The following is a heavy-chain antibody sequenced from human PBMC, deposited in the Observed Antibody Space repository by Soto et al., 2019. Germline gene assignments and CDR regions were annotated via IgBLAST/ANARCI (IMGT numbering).Heavy chain of an antibody. CDR1: GYTFASYA. CDR3: ARERPTEATFSFDY. CDR2: INVGNANT. V-gene: IGHV1-3*01. J-gene: IGHJ4*02. D-gene: IGHD4-17*01. Sequence: ASVKVSCKASGYTFASYAIHWVRQAPGQRLEWMGWINVGNANTRYSQNFQDRVTITRDISASTAYMEVSSLRSEDTALYYCARERPTEATFSFDYWGQGTQVTVSS.